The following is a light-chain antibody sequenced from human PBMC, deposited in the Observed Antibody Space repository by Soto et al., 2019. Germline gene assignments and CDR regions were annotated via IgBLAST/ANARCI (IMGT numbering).Light chain of an antibody. V-gene: IGLV1-44*01. Sequence: QPVLTQPPSASGTPGQRVTISCSGSRSNIGNNAVTWYQQFPGTAPKLLIYNNNQRPSGVPDRFSGSKSGTSASLAISGLQSEYEADYYCATWDDSLNARGVFGGGTKVTVL. CDR1: RSNIGNNA. J-gene: IGLJ3*02. CDR2: NNN. CDR3: ATWDDSLNARGV.